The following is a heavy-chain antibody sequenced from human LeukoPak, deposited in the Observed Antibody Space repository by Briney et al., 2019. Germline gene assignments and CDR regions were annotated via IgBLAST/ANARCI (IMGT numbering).Heavy chain of an antibody. CDR3: ARDDSRGFDY. Sequence: QPGGSLRLSCAASGITFSSHGMHWVRQAPDKGLEWVAFIRHEGNDKYYTDSVKGRFTISRDNSKNTLYLQMDNLRAEDTAVYYCARDDSRGFDYWGQGTLVTVSS. CDR1: GITFSSHG. CDR2: IRHEGNDK. J-gene: IGHJ4*02. D-gene: IGHD3-22*01. V-gene: IGHV3-30*02.